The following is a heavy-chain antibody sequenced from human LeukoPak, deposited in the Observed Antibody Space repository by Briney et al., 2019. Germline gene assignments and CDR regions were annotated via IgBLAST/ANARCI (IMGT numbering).Heavy chain of an antibody. CDR1: GYTFTGYY. J-gene: IGHJ5*02. Sequence: ASVRVSCKASGYTFTGYYIHWVRQAPGQGLEWMGAVNPSGGMTRYAQNFHGRVTVTRDMSTSTVYMELSSLRSDDTAVYFCARDLIGGANWFDPWGQGTLVTVSS. D-gene: IGHD3-22*01. V-gene: IGHV1-46*01. CDR2: VNPSGGMT. CDR3: ARDLIGGANWFDP.